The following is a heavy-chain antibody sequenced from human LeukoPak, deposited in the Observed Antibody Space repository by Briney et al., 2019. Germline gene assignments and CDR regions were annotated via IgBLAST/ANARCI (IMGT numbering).Heavy chain of an antibody. D-gene: IGHD1-26*01. CDR2: IKHSGST. Sequence: SETLSLTCAVYGGSFSGYYWSWIRQPPGKGLEWIGEIKHSGSTNYTPSLKSRVTISVDTSKNQFSLKLSFVTAAETAVYYCAKGRRRYQKDSFDYWGQGTLVTVSS. CDR3: AKGRRRYQKDSFDY. J-gene: IGHJ4*02. CDR1: GGSFSGYY. V-gene: IGHV4-34*01.